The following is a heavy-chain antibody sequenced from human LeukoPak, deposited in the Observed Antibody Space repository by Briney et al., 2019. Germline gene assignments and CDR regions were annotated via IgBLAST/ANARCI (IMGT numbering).Heavy chain of an antibody. J-gene: IGHJ6*03. Sequence: GGSLRLSCAASGFTFSSYEMNWVRQAPGKGLEWVSYISSSGSTIYYADSVKGRFTISRDNAKNSLYLQMNSLRAEDTAVYYCAREVAGYQLLSLMRYYYYYMDVWGKGTTVTVSS. V-gene: IGHV3-48*03. CDR2: ISSSGSTI. D-gene: IGHD2-2*01. CDR1: GFTFSSYE. CDR3: AREVAGYQLLSLMRYYYYYMDV.